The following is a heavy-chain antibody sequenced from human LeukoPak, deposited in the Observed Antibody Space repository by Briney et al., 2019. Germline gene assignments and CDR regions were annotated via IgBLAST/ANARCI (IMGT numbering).Heavy chain of an antibody. CDR1: GYSFTIYW. D-gene: IGHD3-10*01. Sequence: GESLEISCQPSGYSFTIYWIGWVRQMPGKGLEWMGIIYPGDSDTRYSPSFQGQVAISSDRTITTVYLQWNNLRASDTPMYYCALFGFHYGAGTNFGFDLWGQGTMVTVSS. V-gene: IGHV5-51*01. CDR3: ALFGFHYGAGTNFGFDL. CDR2: IYPGDSDT. J-gene: IGHJ3*01.